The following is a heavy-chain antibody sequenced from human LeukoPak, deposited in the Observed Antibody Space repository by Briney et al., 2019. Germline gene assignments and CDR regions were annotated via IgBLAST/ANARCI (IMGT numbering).Heavy chain of an antibody. Sequence: GGSLRLSCAASGFTFDDYAMHWVRQAPGKGLEWVSGISWNSGSIGYADSVKGRFTISRDNAKNTLNLQMNSLRAEDTALYCCARDPDYYDSSGPSWGQGTLVTVSS. CDR2: ISWNSGSI. D-gene: IGHD3-22*01. CDR1: GFTFDDYA. V-gene: IGHV3-9*01. J-gene: IGHJ4*02. CDR3: ARDPDYYDSSGPS.